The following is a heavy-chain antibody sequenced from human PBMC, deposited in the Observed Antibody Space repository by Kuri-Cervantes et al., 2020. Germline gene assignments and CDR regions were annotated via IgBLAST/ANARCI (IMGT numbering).Heavy chain of an antibody. CDR1: GGSISSYY. V-gene: IGHV4-4*07. CDR3: ARGRLGTYYYYCGMDV. CDR2: IYTSGST. J-gene: IGHJ6*02. D-gene: IGHD7-27*01. Sequence: ESLKISCTVSGGSISSYYWSWIRQPAGKGLEWIGRIYTSGSTNYNPSLKSRVTMSVDTSKNQFSLKLSTVTAADTAVYYCARGRLGTYYYYCGMDVWGQGTMVTVSS.